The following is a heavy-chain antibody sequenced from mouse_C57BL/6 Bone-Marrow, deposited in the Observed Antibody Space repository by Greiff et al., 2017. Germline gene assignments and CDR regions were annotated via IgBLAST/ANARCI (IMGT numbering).Heavy chain of an antibody. CDR3: ARDVWGFDY. V-gene: IGHV7-1*01. CDR1: GFTFSDFY. J-gene: IGHJ2*01. D-gene: IGHD4-1*01. CDR2: SRNKANDYTT. Sequence: EVMLVESGGGLVQSGRSLRLSCATSGFTFSDFYMEWVRQAPGKGLEWIAASRNKANDYTTEYSASVKGRFIVSRDTSQSILYLQMNALRAEDTAIYYCARDVWGFDYWGQGTTLTVSS.